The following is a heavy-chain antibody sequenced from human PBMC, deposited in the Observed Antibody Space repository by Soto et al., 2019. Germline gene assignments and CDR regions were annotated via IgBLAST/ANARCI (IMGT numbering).Heavy chain of an antibody. Sequence: QVQLVESGGGVVQPGRSLRLSCAASGFTFSSYGMHWVRQAPGKGLEWVAVIWYDGSNKYYADSVKGRFTISRDNSKNTLYLQMKSLRAEDTAVYYCAREGQSWDYDSTTNLGGFDYWGQGTLVTVSS. CDR1: GFTFSSYG. V-gene: IGHV3-33*01. D-gene: IGHD3-22*01. CDR2: IWYDGSNK. J-gene: IGHJ4*02. CDR3: AREGQSWDYDSTTNLGGFDY.